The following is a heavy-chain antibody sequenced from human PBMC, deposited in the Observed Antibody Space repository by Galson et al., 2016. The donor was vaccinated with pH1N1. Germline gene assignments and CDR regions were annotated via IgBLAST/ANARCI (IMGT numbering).Heavy chain of an antibody. Sequence: SLRLSCAASGFTFSSYGMHWVRQAPGKGLEWVAVIWYDGSNKYYADSAKGRFTISRDNSKNTLDLQMNRLRAEDTAVYYCARAEYYGSVSYIVRYFGMDVWGQGTTVTVSS. CDR1: GFTFSSYG. V-gene: IGHV3-33*01. D-gene: IGHD3-10*01. CDR2: IWYDGSNK. CDR3: ARAEYYGSVSYIVRYFGMDV. J-gene: IGHJ6*02.